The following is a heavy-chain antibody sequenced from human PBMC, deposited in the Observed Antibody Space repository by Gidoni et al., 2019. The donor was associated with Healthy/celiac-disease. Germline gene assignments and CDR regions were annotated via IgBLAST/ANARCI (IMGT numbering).Heavy chain of an antibody. V-gene: IGHV4-31*03. CDR3: ARKGPGRWLQLRLGYFDY. CDR1: GGSISSGGYY. D-gene: IGHD5-12*01. CDR2: IYYSGST. Sequence: QVQLQESGPGLVKPSQTLSLTCTVPGGSISSGGYYWSWIRQHPGKGLEWIGYIYYSGSTYYNPSLKSRVTISVDTSKNQFSLKLSSVTAADTAVYYCARKGPGRWLQLRLGYFDYWGQGTLVTVSS. J-gene: IGHJ4*02.